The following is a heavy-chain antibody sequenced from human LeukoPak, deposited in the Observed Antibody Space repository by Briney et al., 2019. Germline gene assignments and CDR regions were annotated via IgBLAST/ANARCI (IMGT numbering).Heavy chain of an antibody. D-gene: IGHD3-10*01. CDR2: ISSSSSYI. CDR1: GFTFSSYS. CDR3: ARDQIGDSWFGESLDAFDI. Sequence: GGSLRLSCAASGFTFSSYSMNWVRQAPGKGLEWVSSISSSSSYIYYADSVKGRFTISRDNAKNSLYLQMNSLRAEDTAVYYCARDQIGDSWFGESLDAFDIWGQGTMVTVSS. J-gene: IGHJ3*02. V-gene: IGHV3-21*01.